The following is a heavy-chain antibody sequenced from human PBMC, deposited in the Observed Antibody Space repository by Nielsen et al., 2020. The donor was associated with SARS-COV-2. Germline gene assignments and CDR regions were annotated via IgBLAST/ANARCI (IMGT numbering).Heavy chain of an antibody. CDR3: ARDLGTGWSIDY. V-gene: IGHV3-21*01. Sequence: GGSLRLSCAASGFTFSVYSMNWVRQAPGKGLEWISSISGGSTYIYQADSLEGRFTISRDNAKNSLYLQMNSLRAEDTAVYYCARDLGTGWSIDYWGQGTLVTVSS. CDR2: ISGGSTYI. CDR1: GFTFSVYS. D-gene: IGHD6-19*01. J-gene: IGHJ4*02.